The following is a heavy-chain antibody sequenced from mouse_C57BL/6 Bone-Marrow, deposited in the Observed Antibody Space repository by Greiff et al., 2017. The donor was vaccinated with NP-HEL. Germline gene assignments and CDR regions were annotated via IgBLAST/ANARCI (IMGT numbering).Heavy chain of an antibody. Sequence: VKLQESGPELVKPGASVKLSCKASGYTFTSYDINWVKQRPGQGLEWIGWIYPRDGSTKYNEKFKGKATLTVDTSSSTAYMELHSLTSEDSAVYFCARGYSNYGAWFAYWGQGTLVTVSA. CDR2: IYPRDGST. D-gene: IGHD2-5*01. V-gene: IGHV1-85*01. CDR1: GYTFTSYD. CDR3: ARGYSNYGAWFAY. J-gene: IGHJ3*01.